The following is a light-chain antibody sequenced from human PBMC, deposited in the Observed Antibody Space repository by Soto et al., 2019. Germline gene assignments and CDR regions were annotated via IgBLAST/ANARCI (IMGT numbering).Light chain of an antibody. CDR3: QQRKT. Sequence: EIVLTQSPATLSLSPGEGATLSCRASQSVGSYLAWYQQRPGQAPRLLIYDASNRATDIPARFSGSGSGTDFTLTISSLEPEDFALYYCQQRKTFGPGTKVDI. V-gene: IGKV3-11*01. CDR2: DAS. J-gene: IGKJ3*01. CDR1: QSVGSY.